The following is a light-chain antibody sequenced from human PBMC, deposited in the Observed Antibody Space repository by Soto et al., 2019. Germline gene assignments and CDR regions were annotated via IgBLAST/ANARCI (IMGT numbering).Light chain of an antibody. Sequence: DIQMTQSPSSLSAPVGDRVTITCRASQSISNYLNWYQQNPGKAPKVLIYAASSLQSGVPSRFSGSGSGTDFTLTISSLQPEDFATYYCQQSYSTPWTFGQGTKV. CDR1: QSISNY. CDR3: QQSYSTPWT. J-gene: IGKJ1*01. CDR2: AAS. V-gene: IGKV1-39*01.